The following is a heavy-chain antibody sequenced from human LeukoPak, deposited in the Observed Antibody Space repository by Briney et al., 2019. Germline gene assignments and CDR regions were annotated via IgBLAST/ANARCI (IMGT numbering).Heavy chain of an antibody. Sequence: AGGSLRLSCAASGFTFDDYGMSWVRQAPGKGLEWVSGINWNGGSTGYADSVKGRFTISRDNAKNSLYLQMNSLRAEDTALYYCAREGEVYDILTGYFDYWGQGTLVTVSS. CDR1: GFTFDDYG. CDR3: AREGEVYDILTGYFDY. V-gene: IGHV3-20*04. D-gene: IGHD3-9*01. CDR2: INWNGGST. J-gene: IGHJ4*02.